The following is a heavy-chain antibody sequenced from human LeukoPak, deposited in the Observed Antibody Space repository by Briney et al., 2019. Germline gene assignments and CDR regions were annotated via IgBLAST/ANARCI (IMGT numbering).Heavy chain of an antibody. CDR3: ARRISTYDSSGYSTGDAFDF. J-gene: IGHJ4*02. V-gene: IGHV4-39*01. Sequence: SETLSLTCTVSGGSISSSDYYWGWIRQPPGKGLEWIGIVYYGGSTHYNPSHKGRVTLSVDTSKNQFSLKLTSVTAADTAVYYCARRISTYDSSGYSTGDAFDFWGQGILVTVSS. CDR1: GGSISSSDYY. CDR2: VYYGGST. D-gene: IGHD3-22*01.